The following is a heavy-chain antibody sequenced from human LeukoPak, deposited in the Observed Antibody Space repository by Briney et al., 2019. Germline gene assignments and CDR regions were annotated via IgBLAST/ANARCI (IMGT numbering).Heavy chain of an antibody. Sequence: SQTLSLTCTVSGGSISSGDYSWTWIRQPPGKGLEWIGYIYNSGSTYYNPSLKSRLTISVDTSKNQFSLKLSSVTAADTASYYCTRGSYDVLTGYSTLGEYWGQGTLVTVSS. CDR2: IYNSGST. J-gene: IGHJ4*02. CDR3: TRGSYDVLTGYSTLGEY. CDR1: GGSISSGDYS. D-gene: IGHD3-9*01. V-gene: IGHV4-30-4*01.